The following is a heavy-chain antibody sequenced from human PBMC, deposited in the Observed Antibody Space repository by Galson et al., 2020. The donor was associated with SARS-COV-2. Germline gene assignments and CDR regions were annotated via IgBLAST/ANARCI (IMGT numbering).Heavy chain of an antibody. CDR2: ISGTSTNI. CDR3: TRERGYSYGYSDY. J-gene: IGHJ4*02. V-gene: IGHV3-21*06. Sequence: NSGGSMRLSCAASGFTFSSYNLNWVRQAPGKGLEWVSSISGTSTNIYYADSMKGRFTISRDNAKNSVYLQMNSLGTEDTAVYYCTRERGYSYGYSDYWGQGTLVTVSS. CDR1: GFTFSSYN. D-gene: IGHD5-18*01.